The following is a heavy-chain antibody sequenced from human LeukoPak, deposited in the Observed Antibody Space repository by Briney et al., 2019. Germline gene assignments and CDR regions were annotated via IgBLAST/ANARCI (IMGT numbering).Heavy chain of an antibody. CDR2: IYSGGST. CDR3: ARDRVNWNDVGGLFDY. V-gene: IGHV3-53*01. Sequence: PGGSLRLSWAASGFTVSSNYMSWVRQAPGKGLEWVSLIYSGGSTSYADSVKGRFTFSRDNSKNTLYLQMNSLRAEDTAVYYCARDRVNWNDVGGLFDYWGQGTLVTVSS. J-gene: IGHJ4*02. D-gene: IGHD1-1*01. CDR1: GFTVSSNY.